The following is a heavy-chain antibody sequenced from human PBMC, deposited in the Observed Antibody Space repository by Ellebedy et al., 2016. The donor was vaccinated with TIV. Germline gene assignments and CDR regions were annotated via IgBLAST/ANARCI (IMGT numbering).Heavy chain of an antibody. CDR2: ISTYNDNR. CDR1: GYTFTDYY. CDR3: ARGGQHYYDSTPYSFDY. Sequence: ASVKVSXXASGYTFTDYYMHWVRQAPGQGLEWMGWISTYNDNRNSAQKFQGRVTMTTDTSTRTAYMELRSLRSDDTAVYYCARGGQHYYDSTPYSFDYWGQGTLVTVSS. J-gene: IGHJ4*02. V-gene: IGHV1-18*04. D-gene: IGHD3-22*01.